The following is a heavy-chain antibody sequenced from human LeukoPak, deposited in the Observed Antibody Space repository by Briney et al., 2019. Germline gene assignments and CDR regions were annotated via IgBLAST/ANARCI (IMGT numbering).Heavy chain of an antibody. CDR2: ISGSGGST. V-gene: IGHV3-23*01. CDR1: GFTFSSNA. CDR3: ATSRRGWGSYFRYYFDY. Sequence: GGSLRLSCAASGFTFSSNAMSWVRQAPGKGLEWVSAISGSGGSTYYADSVKGRFTISRDNSKNTLYLQMNSLRAEDTAVYYCATSRRGWGSYFRYYFDYWGQGTLVTVSS. J-gene: IGHJ4*02. D-gene: IGHD1-26*01.